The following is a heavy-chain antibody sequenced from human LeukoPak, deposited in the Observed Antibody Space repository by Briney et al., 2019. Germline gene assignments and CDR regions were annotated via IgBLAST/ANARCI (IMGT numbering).Heavy chain of an antibody. CDR2: LSYDGSSK. V-gene: IGHV3-30*03. J-gene: IGHJ4*02. D-gene: IGHD6-6*01. CDR1: GFTFSSYW. CDR3: ARAPYSSSSPPNY. Sequence: PGGSLRLSCAASGFTFSSYWTSWVRQAPGKGLEWVAVLSYDGSSKYYADSVKGRFTISRDNSKNTLYLQMNSLRDEDTTVYYCARAPYSSSSPPNYWGQGTLVTVSS.